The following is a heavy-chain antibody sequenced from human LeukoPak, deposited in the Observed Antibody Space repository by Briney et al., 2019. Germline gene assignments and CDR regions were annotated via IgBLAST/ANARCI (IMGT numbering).Heavy chain of an antibody. V-gene: IGHV3-33*01. CDR3: ARTRLRSHDAFDI. CDR2: IWYDGSNK. D-gene: IGHD4-17*01. Sequence: AGGSLRLSCAASGFTFSSYGMHWVRQAPGKGLEWVAVIWYDGSNKYYADSVKGRFTISRDNSKNTLYLQMNSLRVEDTAVYYCARTRLRSHDAFDIWGQGTMVTVSS. CDR1: GFTFSSYG. J-gene: IGHJ3*02.